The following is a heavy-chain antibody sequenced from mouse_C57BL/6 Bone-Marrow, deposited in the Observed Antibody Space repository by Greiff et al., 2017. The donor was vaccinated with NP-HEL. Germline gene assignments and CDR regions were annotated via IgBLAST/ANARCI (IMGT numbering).Heavy chain of an antibody. CDR3: ARSGVAFYYGNYGWFAY. D-gene: IGHD2-1*01. V-gene: IGHV1-80*01. CDR2: IYPGDGDT. CDR1: GYAFSSYW. J-gene: IGHJ3*01. Sequence: VQLQQSGAELVKPGASVKISCKASGYAFSSYWMNWVKQRPGKGLEWIGQIYPGDGDTNYNGKFKGKATLTADKSSSTAYMQLSSLTSEDSAVYFCARSGVAFYYGNYGWFAYWGQGTLVTVSA.